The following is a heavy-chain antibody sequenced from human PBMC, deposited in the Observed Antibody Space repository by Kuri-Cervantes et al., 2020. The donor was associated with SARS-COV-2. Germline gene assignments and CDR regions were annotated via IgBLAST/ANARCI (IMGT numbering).Heavy chain of an antibody. D-gene: IGHD3-3*01. J-gene: IGHJ6*03. CDR1: RFSIRNSGVC. CDR2: IDWDDDK. Sequence: SGPTLTKPTPPLALTCRVARFSIRNSGVCVSWIRQPPGKALEWLARIDWDDDKYYNTSLKTRLTISKDTSKNQVVLTMTNMDPVDTATYYCARVRTYYDFWSGYYGYYYYYMDVWGKGTTVTVSS. CDR3: ARVRTYYDFWSGYYGYYYYYMDV. V-gene: IGHV2-70*11.